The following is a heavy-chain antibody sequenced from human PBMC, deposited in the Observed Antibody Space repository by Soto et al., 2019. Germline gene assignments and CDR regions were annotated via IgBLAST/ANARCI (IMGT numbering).Heavy chain of an antibody. D-gene: IGHD1-26*01. CDR2: MNPNSANT. V-gene: IGHV1-8*01. Sequence: ASVQVSCKASGYTFTNYDISWVRQATGQGLEWMGWMNPNSANTGYAQKFQGRVSMTRDTSTNTAYMELSSLRSEDTAIYYCARMATSGTLNWFDPWGQGTLVTGS. CDR3: ARMATSGTLNWFDP. CDR1: GYTFTNYD. J-gene: IGHJ5*02.